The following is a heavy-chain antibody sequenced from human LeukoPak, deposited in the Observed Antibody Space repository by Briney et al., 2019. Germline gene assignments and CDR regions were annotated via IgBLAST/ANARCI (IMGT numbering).Heavy chain of an antibody. CDR3: AGGAVKATNWFDP. J-gene: IGHJ5*02. CDR1: GFTFSSYS. V-gene: IGHV3-21*01. CDR2: ISTSSSYI. Sequence: GGSLRLSCAASGFTFSSYSMNWVRQAPGKGLEWVSSISTSSSYIYYADSVKGRFTISRDNAKNSLYLQMNSLRAEDTAVYYCAGGAVKATNWFDPWGQGTLVTVSS.